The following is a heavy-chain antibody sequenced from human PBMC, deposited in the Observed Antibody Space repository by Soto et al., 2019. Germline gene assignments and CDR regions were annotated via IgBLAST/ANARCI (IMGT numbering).Heavy chain of an antibody. Sequence: EVQLVESGGGLVQAGGSLRLSCGASGFTVSSNIMNWVRQAPGKGLEFVSVLYRAGSTYYADSVRGRFAISRDNSRNTLYLQMNSLRAEDTAVYYCAREPPHVYSAATTSDDYWGQGTLVTVSS. CDR2: LYRAGST. V-gene: IGHV3-66*01. CDR3: AREPPHVYSAATTSDDY. D-gene: IGHD1-26*01. J-gene: IGHJ4*02. CDR1: GFTVSSNI.